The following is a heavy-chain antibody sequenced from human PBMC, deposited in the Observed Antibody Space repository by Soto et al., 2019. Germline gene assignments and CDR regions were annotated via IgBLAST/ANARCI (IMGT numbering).Heavy chain of an antibody. D-gene: IGHD2-15*01. CDR2: MFYSGLT. CDR3: APLSVSLSGPYGIHV. J-gene: IGHJ6*02. Sequence: XETLSLTCSVSGYSVTSSDYYWAWIRQPPGKGLEWIGSMFYSGLTYYNPSLKSRVTLSVDTSKNQFSVRLNSVTAADTAVYYCAPLSVSLSGPYGIHVWGQGATVTVSS. V-gene: IGHV4-39*01. CDR1: GYSVTSSDYY.